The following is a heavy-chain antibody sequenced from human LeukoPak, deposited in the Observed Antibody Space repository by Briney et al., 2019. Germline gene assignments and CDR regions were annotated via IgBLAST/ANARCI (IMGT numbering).Heavy chain of an antibody. CDR2: INPNSGGT. Sequence: ASVKVSRKASGYTFTGYYMHWVRQAPGQGLEWMGWINPNSGGTNYAQKFQGRVTMTRDTSISTAYMELSRLRSDDTAVYYCARLGSSSSADAFDIWGQGTMVTVSS. CDR1: GYTFTGYY. V-gene: IGHV1-2*02. CDR3: ARLGSSSSADAFDI. D-gene: IGHD6-6*01. J-gene: IGHJ3*02.